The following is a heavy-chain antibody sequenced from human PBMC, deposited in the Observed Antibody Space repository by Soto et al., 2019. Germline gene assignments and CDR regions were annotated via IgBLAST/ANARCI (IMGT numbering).Heavy chain of an antibody. D-gene: IGHD1-1*01. CDR3: ARATTGTRYYYYGMDV. V-gene: IGHV1-2*02. CDR2: INPNGGGT. J-gene: IGHJ6*02. CDR1: GYTFTGYY. Sequence: GASVKVSCKASGYTFTGYYMHWVRQAPGQGLEWMGWINPNGGGTNYAQKFQGRVTMTRDTSISTAYMELSRLRSDDTAVYYCARATTGTRYYYYGMDVWGQGTTVTVSS.